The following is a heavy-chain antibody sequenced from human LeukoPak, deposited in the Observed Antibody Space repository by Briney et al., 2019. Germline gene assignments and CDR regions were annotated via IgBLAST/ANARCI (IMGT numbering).Heavy chain of an antibody. CDR1: GFTFSSYA. D-gene: IGHD3-10*01. Sequence: PGGSLRLSCAASGFTFSSYAMNWVRQAPGKGLEWVSAISGGAGSTYYADSVKGRFTISRDNSKNTLYLQMNSLRAEDTAVYYCAKPLGYYASGSYYNPWGQGTLVTVSS. CDR2: ISGGAGST. CDR3: AKPLGYYASGSYYNP. V-gene: IGHV3-23*01. J-gene: IGHJ5*02.